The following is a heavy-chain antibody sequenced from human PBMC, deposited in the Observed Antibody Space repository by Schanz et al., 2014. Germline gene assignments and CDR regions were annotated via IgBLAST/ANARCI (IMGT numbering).Heavy chain of an antibody. J-gene: IGHJ4*02. CDR3: ARDRDQWDGNYLDY. Sequence: QVQLVQSGGEVKTPGASVKVSCKASGYTFTSYGINWVRQALGQGLEWMGWISAYSTNYAQKLQGRVTMTTDTFTNTAFMELRSLTSDDSAVYYCARDRDQWDGNYLDYWGQGTLVTVSS. V-gene: IGHV1-18*04. CDR2: ISAYST. CDR1: GYTFTSYG. D-gene: IGHD1-26*01.